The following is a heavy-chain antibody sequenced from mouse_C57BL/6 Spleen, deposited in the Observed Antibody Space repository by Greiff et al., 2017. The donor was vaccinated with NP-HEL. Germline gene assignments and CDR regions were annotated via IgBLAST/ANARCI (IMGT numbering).Heavy chain of an antibody. D-gene: IGHD1-1*01. CDR2: ISSGGSYT. CDR3: ARHDGSTYFDV. V-gene: IGHV5-6*01. CDR1: GFTFSSYG. Sequence: EVQRVESGGDLVKPGGSLTLSCAASGFTFSSYGMSWVRQTPDKRLEWVATISSGGSYTYYPDSVKGRFTFSRDNAKNTLYLQMSSLKSEDTAMYYCARHDGSTYFDVWGTGTTVTVSS. J-gene: IGHJ1*03.